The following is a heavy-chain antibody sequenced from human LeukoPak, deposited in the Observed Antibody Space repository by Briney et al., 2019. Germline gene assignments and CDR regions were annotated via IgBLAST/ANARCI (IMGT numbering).Heavy chain of an antibody. CDR3: ARGGLPAAITDY. V-gene: IGHV3-21*01. J-gene: IGHJ4*02. D-gene: IGHD2-2*02. CDR1: GFTFSTYS. Sequence: GGSLRLSCAAPGFTFSTYSMNWVRQAPGKGLEWVSSISSSSTYIYYADSVKGRFTISRDNAKNSLYLQMNSLRAEDTAVYYCARGGLPAAITDYWGQGTLVTVSS. CDR2: ISSSSTYI.